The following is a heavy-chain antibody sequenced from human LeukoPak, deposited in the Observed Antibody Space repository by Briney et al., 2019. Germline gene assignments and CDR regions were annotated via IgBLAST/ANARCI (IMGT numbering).Heavy chain of an antibody. D-gene: IGHD3-10*02. Sequence: GGSLRLSCAVSGFTFSIYAMSWVRQAPGKGLEWVSVISGSGGSTYYADSVKGRFTVSRDNSKNTLYLQMNSLRAEDTAVYYCAKYLFGSYWGQGTLVTVSS. J-gene: IGHJ4*02. CDR2: ISGSGGST. V-gene: IGHV3-23*01. CDR1: GFTFSIYA. CDR3: AKYLFGSY.